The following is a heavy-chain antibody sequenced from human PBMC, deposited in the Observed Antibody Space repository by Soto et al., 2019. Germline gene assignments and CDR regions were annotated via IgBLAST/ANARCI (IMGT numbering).Heavy chain of an antibody. J-gene: IGHJ4*02. Sequence: SETLSLTCTLSGGSISSGGYYWSWIRQHPGKGLEWIGYIYYSGSTYYNPSLKSRVTISVDTSKNQFSLKLSSVTAADTAVYYCARAIIEMATTDFWGQGTLVTVSS. CDR3: ARAIIEMATTDF. CDR2: IYYSGST. CDR1: GGSISSGGYY. D-gene: IGHD5-12*01. V-gene: IGHV4-31*03.